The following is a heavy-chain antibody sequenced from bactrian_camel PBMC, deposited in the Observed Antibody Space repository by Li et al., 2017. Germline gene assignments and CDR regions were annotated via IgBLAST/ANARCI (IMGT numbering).Heavy chain of an antibody. Sequence: HVQLVESGGGSVQAGGSLRLSCTVAGDTDQINLMGWFRQSPGKEREGVAAIYRRDDIARYTDSVKGRFTISRDNAKNTLYLQMNALKTDDTAVYWCAAGGVALSGCYTGSWCSLHPSRWGQGTQVTV. CDR2: IYRRDDIA. CDR1: GDTDQINL. J-gene: IGHJ4*01. V-gene: IGHV3S1*01. D-gene: IGHD3*01. CDR3: AAGGVALSGCYTGSWCSLHPSR.